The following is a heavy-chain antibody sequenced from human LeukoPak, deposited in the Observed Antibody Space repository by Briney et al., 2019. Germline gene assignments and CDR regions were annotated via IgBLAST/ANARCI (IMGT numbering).Heavy chain of an antibody. J-gene: IGHJ4*02. V-gene: IGHV3-13*01. CDR1: GFTFSSYD. CDR2: IGTAGDT. Sequence: GGSLRLSCAASGFTFSSYDMHWVRQATGKGLEWVSGIGTAGDTYYPGSVKDRFTSSRENAKNSLYLQMNSLRAGDTAVYYCARGAYCGGDCYPPYHFDYWGQGTLVTVSS. D-gene: IGHD2-21*02. CDR3: ARGAYCGGDCYPPYHFDY.